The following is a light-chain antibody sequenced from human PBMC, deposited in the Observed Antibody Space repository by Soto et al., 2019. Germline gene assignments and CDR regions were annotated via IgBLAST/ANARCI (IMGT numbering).Light chain of an antibody. CDR3: QQYNNWPPLT. Sequence: EIVLTQSPGTLSMSPGERATLSCRASQSLSSSSLAWYQQKPGQAPRLLIYGASTRATGIPTRFSGSGSGTEFTLTISSLQSEDFAVYYCQQYNNWPPLTFGGGTKVDIK. V-gene: IGKV3-15*01. J-gene: IGKJ4*01. CDR2: GAS. CDR1: QSLSSS.